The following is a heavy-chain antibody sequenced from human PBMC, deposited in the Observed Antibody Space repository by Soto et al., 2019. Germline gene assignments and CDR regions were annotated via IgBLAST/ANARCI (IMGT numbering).Heavy chain of an antibody. CDR2: ISSSSSTI. V-gene: IGHV3-48*01. CDR3: ATPTYYYDSSGPPAY. Sequence: GGSLRLSCAASGFTFSTYSMNWVRQAPGKGLEWVSYISSSSSTIFYTDSVKGRFTVSRDNAKNSLYLQMNSLRAEDTAVYYCATPTYYYDSSGPPAYWGQGT. J-gene: IGHJ4*02. D-gene: IGHD3-22*01. CDR1: GFTFSTYS.